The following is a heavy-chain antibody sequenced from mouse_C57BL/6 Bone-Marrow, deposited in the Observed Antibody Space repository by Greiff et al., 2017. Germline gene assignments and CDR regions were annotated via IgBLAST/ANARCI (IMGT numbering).Heavy chain of an antibody. CDR2: IDPETGGT. CDR3: TRWVCSWFAY. Sequence: QVQLQQSGAELVRPGASVTLSCKASGYTFTDYEMHWVKQTPVHGLEWIGAIDPETGGTAYNQKFKGKAILTADKSSSTAYMELRSLTSEDSAVYCCTRWVCSWFAYWGQETLVTVSA. V-gene: IGHV1-15*01. CDR1: GYTFTDYE. J-gene: IGHJ3*01.